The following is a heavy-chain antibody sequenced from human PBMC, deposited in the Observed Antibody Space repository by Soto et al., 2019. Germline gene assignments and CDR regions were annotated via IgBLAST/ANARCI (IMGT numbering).Heavy chain of an antibody. CDR1: GKTVGTYG. CDR3: ASVAGYGSGSRRFDT. D-gene: IGHD3-10*01. J-gene: IGHJ4*02. Sequence: QVQLMQSGTEVAKPGASVKVSCKTSGKTVGTYGLSWVRQAPGQGLEWMGWIVGDSGATNYAQKFQGRVTMSTDTSTNTAKVDMRRRTSNASALYYYASVAGYGSGSRRFDTWGQGTLVTVSS. V-gene: IGHV1-18*01. CDR2: IVGDSGAT.